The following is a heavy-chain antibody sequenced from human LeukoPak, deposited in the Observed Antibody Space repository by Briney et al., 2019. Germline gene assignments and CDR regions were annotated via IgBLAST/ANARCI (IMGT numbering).Heavy chain of an antibody. CDR2: IYYSGST. Sequence: SETLSLTCTVSGGSISSYYWSWIRQPPGKGLEWIGYIYYSGSTNYNPSLKSQVTISVDTSKNQFSLKLSSVTAADTAVYYCARDPSSSWGGVAGYFDYWGQGTLVTVSS. V-gene: IGHV4-59*01. J-gene: IGHJ4*02. D-gene: IGHD6-19*01. CDR3: ARDPSSSWGGVAGYFDY. CDR1: GGSISSYY.